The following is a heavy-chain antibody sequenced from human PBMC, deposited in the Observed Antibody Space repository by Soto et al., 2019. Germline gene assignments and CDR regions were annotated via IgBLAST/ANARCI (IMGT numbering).Heavy chain of an antibody. CDR3: ARRGSGGYYDY. CDR2: ISGSGGST. D-gene: IGHD6-19*01. CDR1: GFTFSSYA. V-gene: IGHV3-23*01. Sequence: EVQLLESGGGLVQPGGSLRLSCAASGFTFSSYAMRWVRQAPGKGLEWVSAISGSGGSTYYVDSVKGRFTISRDNSKNSLYLQMNSLRAEYTAGYYCARRGSGGYYDYWGQGTLVPVSS. J-gene: IGHJ4*02.